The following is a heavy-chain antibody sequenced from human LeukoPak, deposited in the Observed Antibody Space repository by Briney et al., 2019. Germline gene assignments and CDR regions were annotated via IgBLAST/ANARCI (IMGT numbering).Heavy chain of an antibody. Sequence: GGSLRLSCAASGFTFSNAWMSWVRQAPGKGLEWVGRIKSKTDGGTTDYAAPVKGRFTISRDDSKNTLYLQMNSLKTEDTAVYYCTTEWDSSSPDYFDYWGQGTLVTVSS. J-gene: IGHJ4*02. D-gene: IGHD6-13*01. CDR1: GFTFSNAW. CDR3: TTEWDSSSPDYFDY. CDR2: IKSKTDGGTT. V-gene: IGHV3-15*01.